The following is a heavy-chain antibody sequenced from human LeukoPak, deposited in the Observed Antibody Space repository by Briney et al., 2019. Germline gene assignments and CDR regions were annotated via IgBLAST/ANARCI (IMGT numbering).Heavy chain of an antibody. J-gene: IGHJ4*02. Sequence: GGSLRLSCAASGFTFSNAWMSWVRQAPGKGLEWVSGINWNGGSTGYADSVKGRFTISRDNAKNSLYLQMNSLRAEDTAVYYCARDQKYYDSSGYSDYWGQGTLVTVSS. CDR1: GFTFSNAW. CDR2: INWNGGST. V-gene: IGHV3-20*04. CDR3: ARDQKYYDSSGYSDY. D-gene: IGHD3-22*01.